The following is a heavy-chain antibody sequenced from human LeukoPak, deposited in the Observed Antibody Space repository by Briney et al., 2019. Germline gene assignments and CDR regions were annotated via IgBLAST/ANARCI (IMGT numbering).Heavy chain of an antibody. CDR2: IIPILGIA. D-gene: IGHD1-26*01. CDR1: GGTFSSYA. CDR3: ASLDSSGSYPLDY. V-gene: IGHV1-69*04. Sequence: ASVKVSCKASGGTFSSYAISWVRQAPGQGLEWMGRIIPILGIANYAQKFQGRVTITADKSTSTAYMELSSLRSEDTAAYYWASLDSSGSYPLDYWGQGTLVTVSS. J-gene: IGHJ4*02.